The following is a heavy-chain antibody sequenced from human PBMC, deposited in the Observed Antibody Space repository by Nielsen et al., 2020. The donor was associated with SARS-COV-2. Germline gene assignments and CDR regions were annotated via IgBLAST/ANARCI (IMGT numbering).Heavy chain of an antibody. J-gene: IGHJ4*02. D-gene: IGHD6-19*01. CDR1: GGSFSDYH. V-gene: IGHV4-39*07. Sequence: SETLSLTCAVFGGSFSDYHWGWIRQPPGKGLEWIGSIYYSGSTYYNPSLKSRVTISVDTSKNQFSLKLSSVTAADTAVYYCARVIPGSGWYGGDYFDYWGQGTLVTVSS. CDR3: ARVIPGSGWYGGDYFDY. CDR2: IYYSGST.